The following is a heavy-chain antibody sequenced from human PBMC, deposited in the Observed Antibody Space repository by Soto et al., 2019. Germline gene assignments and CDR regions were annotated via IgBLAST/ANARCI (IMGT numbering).Heavy chain of an antibody. CDR1: GFTFDDYA. CDR2: ISWDGGST. V-gene: IGHV3-43D*03. J-gene: IGHJ6*02. D-gene: IGHD6-6*01. CDR3: AKSRYSSSSYDYYGMDV. Sequence: GGSLRLSCAASGFTFDDYAMHWVRQAPGKGLEWVSLISWDGGSTYYADSVKGRFTISRDNSKNSLYLQMNSLRAEDTALYYCAKSRYSSSSYDYYGMDVWGQGTTVTVS.